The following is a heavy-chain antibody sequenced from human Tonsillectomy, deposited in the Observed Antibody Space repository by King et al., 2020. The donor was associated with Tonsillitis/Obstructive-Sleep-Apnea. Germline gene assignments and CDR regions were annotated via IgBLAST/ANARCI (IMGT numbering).Heavy chain of an antibody. CDR3: ARQDVEARRFDS. J-gene: IGHJ5*01. D-gene: IGHD6-6*01. Sequence: VQLQQWGAGLLKPSETLSLTYAVYGESFSGHYWSWIRQSPGKGLEWIGEINHSGSTNYNPSLKSRVGISVDTSRNQFSLTLNSVTAADTALYYCARQDVEARRFDSWGQGTLVTVSS. CDR2: INHSGST. CDR1: GESFSGHY. V-gene: IGHV4-34*01.